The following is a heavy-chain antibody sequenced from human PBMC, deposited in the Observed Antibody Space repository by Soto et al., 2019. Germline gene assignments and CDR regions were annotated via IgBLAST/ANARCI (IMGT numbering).Heavy chain of an antibody. D-gene: IGHD3-10*01. V-gene: IGHV3-23*01. CDR3: AKDPPWTVGPLAMDV. CDR2: FSGSGGNI. CDR1: GFTCTTHA. J-gene: IGHJ6*02. Sequence: GRSLILSCVASGFTCTTHAMSWVRQSPGKGLEWVSTFSGSGGNIYYAEAVKGRLTISRDDYKNTLYLQMNSLRVEDTAVYYCAKDPPWTVGPLAMDVWGQGTTDTVTS.